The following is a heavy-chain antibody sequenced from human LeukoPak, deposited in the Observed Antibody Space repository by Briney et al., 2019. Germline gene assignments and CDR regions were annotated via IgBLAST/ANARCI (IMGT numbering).Heavy chain of an antibody. V-gene: IGHV3-21*01. CDR3: ARDFLRVSNDY. D-gene: IGHD6-13*01. CDR2: IGTSDTYI. CDR1: GFTFSSYS. J-gene: IGHJ4*02. Sequence: GGSLRLSCAASGFTFSSYSMNWVRQAPGKGLEWVSSIGTSDTYIYYADSVKGRFTISRDNAKNTLYLQMNSLRAEDTAVYYCARDFLRVSNDYWGQGTLVTVSS.